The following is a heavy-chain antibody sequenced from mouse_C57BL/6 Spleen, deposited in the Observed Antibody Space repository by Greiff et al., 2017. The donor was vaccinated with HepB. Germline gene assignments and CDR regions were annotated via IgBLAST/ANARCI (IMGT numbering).Heavy chain of an antibody. CDR3: AREGGGYDVAY. Sequence: EVMLVESGGGLVKPGGSLKLSCAASGFTFSSYAMSWVRQTPEKRLEWVATISDGGSYTYYPDNVKGRFTISRDNAKNNLYLQMSHLKSEDTAMYYCAREGGGYDVAYWGQGTLVTVSA. V-gene: IGHV5-4*01. CDR2: ISDGGSYT. J-gene: IGHJ3*01. D-gene: IGHD2-2*01. CDR1: GFTFSSYA.